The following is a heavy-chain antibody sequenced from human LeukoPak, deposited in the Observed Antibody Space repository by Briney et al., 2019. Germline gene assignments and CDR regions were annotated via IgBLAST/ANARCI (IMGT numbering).Heavy chain of an antibody. CDR1: GFTFSSYA. CDR2: ISGSGGST. Sequence: GGSLRLSCAASGFTFSSYAMSWVRQAPGKGLEWVSAISGSGGSTYYADSVKGRFTISRDNSKNTLYLQMNSLRAEDMAVYYCAKVGIVGATTYYFDYWGQGTLVTVSS. V-gene: IGHV3-23*01. CDR3: AKVGIVGATTYYFDY. D-gene: IGHD1-26*01. J-gene: IGHJ4*02.